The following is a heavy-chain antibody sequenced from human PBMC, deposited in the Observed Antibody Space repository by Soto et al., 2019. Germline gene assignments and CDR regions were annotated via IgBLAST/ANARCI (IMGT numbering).Heavy chain of an antibody. J-gene: IGHJ6*02. V-gene: IGHV3-23*01. D-gene: IGHD3-3*01. CDR1: GFTFSSYA. CDR3: AKDEDFWSGYSSHYYYYGMDV. Sequence: PGGSLRLSCAASGFTFSSYAMSWVRQAPGKGLEWLSAISGSGGSTYYADSVKGRFTISRDNSKSTLYLQMNSLRAEDTAVYYCAKDEDFWSGYSSHYYYYGMDVWGQGTTVTVSS. CDR2: ISGSGGST.